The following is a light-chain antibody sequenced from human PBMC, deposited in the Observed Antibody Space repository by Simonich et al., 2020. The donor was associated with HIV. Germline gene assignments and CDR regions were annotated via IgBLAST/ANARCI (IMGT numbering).Light chain of an antibody. Sequence: DIQMTQSPSSLSASVGDRVTITCRASQSISNYLNWYQQKPGTAPKLLIYAASTLQSGVPSRVSGSGSGTDFTLTISSLQPEDFAAYYCQQSYSSPDTFGQGTKLDIK. V-gene: IGKV1-39*01. J-gene: IGKJ2*01. CDR2: AAS. CDR1: QSISNY. CDR3: QQSYSSPDT.